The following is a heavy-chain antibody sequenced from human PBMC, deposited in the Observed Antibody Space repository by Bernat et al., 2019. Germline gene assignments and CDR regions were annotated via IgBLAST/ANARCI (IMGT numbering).Heavy chain of an antibody. J-gene: IGHJ4*02. CDR2: ISSSGSTI. D-gene: IGHD3-10*01. CDR3: ARGGNIYYFDY. CDR1: GFTFSSYE. Sequence: EVQLVESGGGLVQPGGSLRLSCAASGFTFSSYEMNWVRQAPGKGLEWVSYISSSGSTIYYADSVKSRFTISRDNAKNSLYLQMNSLRAEDTAVYYCARGGNIYYFDYWGQGTLVTVSS. V-gene: IGHV3-48*03.